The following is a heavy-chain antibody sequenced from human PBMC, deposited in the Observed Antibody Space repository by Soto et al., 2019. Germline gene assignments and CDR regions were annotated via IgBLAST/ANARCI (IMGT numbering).Heavy chain of an antibody. CDR3: ARHTYSSSWDYYYGMDV. D-gene: IGHD6-13*01. CDR2: IDPSDSYT. V-gene: IGHV5-10-1*01. J-gene: IGHJ6*02. Sequence: ESLKISCKGSGYSFTSYWISWVRQMPGKGLEWMGRIDPSDSYTNYSPSFQGHVTISADKSISTAYLQWSSLKASDTAMYYCARHTYSSSWDYYYGMDVWGQGTTVTVSS. CDR1: GYSFTSYW.